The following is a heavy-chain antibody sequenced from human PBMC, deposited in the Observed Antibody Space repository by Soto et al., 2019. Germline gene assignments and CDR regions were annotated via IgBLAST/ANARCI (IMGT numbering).Heavy chain of an antibody. Sequence: SETLSLTCTVSGGSISSGGYYWSWIRQHPGKGLEWVGYIYYSGSTYYNPSLKSRVSISVDTSKNQFSLKLSSVTAADTAVYYCARDARYDFVYYFDYWGQGTLVTVSS. D-gene: IGHD5-12*01. J-gene: IGHJ4*02. CDR1: GGSISSGGYY. CDR3: ARDARYDFVYYFDY. CDR2: IYYSGST. V-gene: IGHV4-31*03.